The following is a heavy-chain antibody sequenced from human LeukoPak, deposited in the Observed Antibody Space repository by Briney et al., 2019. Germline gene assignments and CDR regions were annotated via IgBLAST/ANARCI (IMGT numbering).Heavy chain of an antibody. D-gene: IGHD1-26*01. V-gene: IGHV6-1*01. CDR1: GDSVSSNIAA. CDR2: TYYRSKWIS. CDR3: AGSPDGSYPDS. J-gene: IGHJ4*02. Sequence: SQTLSLTCAISGDSVSSNIAAWNWLRQSPSRGLEWLGRTYYRSKWISDYAVPVKSRITINAGTSKNQFSLQLNSVTPDDTAVYYCAGSPDGSYPDSWGQGALVTVSS.